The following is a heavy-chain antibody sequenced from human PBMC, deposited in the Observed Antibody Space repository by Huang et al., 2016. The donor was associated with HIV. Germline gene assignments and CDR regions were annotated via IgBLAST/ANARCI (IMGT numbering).Heavy chain of an antibody. D-gene: IGHD6-13*01. CDR3: AKGGSAAAVLDF. V-gene: IGHV3-30*18. Sequence: QVQLVESGGGVVQPGRSLRISCAASGFTFSSYGMPWVRQAPGKGLEWGAVISYDGKTKYYADSVKGRFSISRDNSKTTVYLQLNSLRVEDTAVYYCAKGGSAAAVLDFWGQGTLVTVSS. CDR1: GFTFSSYG. CDR2: ISYDGKTK. J-gene: IGHJ4*02.